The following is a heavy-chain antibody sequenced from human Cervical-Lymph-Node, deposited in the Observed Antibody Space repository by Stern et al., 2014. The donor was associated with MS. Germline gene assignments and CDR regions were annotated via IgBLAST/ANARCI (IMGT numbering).Heavy chain of an antibody. Sequence: QVQLVQSGPGLVKPSQTLSLTCTVSGGSINSGGSSWNWIRQHPVKGLEWIGYIFYSGSTDYNPSLKSRVTISLDTSKNQFSLKLTSVTAADTAIYYCARGGYPPSFNFWGQGTLVTVSS. CDR3: ARGGYPPSFNF. J-gene: IGHJ4*02. D-gene: IGHD5-12*01. CDR1: GGSINSGGSS. CDR2: IFYSGST. V-gene: IGHV4-31*03.